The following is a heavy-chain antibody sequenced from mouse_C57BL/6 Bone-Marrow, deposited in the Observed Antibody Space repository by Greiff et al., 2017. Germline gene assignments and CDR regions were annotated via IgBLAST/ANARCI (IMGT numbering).Heavy chain of an antibody. D-gene: IGHD1-1*01. Sequence: QVQLQQPGAELVRPGTSVKMSCKASGYTFTNYWIGWAKQRPGHGLEWIGDIYPGGGYTNYNEKFKGKATLTADKSSSTAYMQFSSLTSEDSAIYYCARSSPYARDYWGQGTSVTVSS. CDR3: ARSSPYARDY. J-gene: IGHJ4*01. V-gene: IGHV1-63*01. CDR2: IYPGGGYT. CDR1: GYTFTNYW.